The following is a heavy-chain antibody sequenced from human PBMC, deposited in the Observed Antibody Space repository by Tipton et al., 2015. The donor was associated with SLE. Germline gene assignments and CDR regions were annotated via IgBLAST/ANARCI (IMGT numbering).Heavy chain of an antibody. Sequence: TLSLTCSVSGDSITTTNYFWGWIRQPPGKGLEWLAIIYPTGNSYFNPSLKSRVTIALDTSKNQVSLTLNSVIAADTAVYYCARDFRADGIGFDPWGQGTLVTVSS. V-gene: IGHV4-39*07. D-gene: IGHD5-24*01. CDR3: ARDFRADGIGFDP. CDR1: GDSITTTNYF. J-gene: IGHJ5*02. CDR2: IYPTGNS.